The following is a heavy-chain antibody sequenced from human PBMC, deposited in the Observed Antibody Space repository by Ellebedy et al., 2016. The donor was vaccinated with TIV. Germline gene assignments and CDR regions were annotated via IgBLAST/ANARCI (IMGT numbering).Heavy chain of an antibody. CDR1: GFSVSRNY. V-gene: IGHV3-53*01. D-gene: IGHD4-17*01. Sequence: GESLKISCAASGFSVSRNYMNWVRQAPGQGLEWVSVLHSGGDTYYADSVKGRFTTSKDILKNTLYLQMSSLRAEDTSVYYCVRDPYGADDGWYFDPWGRGTPVTVSS. J-gene: IGHJ2*01. CDR3: VRDPYGADDGWYFDP. CDR2: LHSGGDT.